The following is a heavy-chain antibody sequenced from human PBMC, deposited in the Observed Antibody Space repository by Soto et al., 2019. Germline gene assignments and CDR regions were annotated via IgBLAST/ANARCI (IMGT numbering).Heavy chain of an antibody. J-gene: IGHJ6*02. CDR1: GFTFSSYS. Sequence: PGGSLRLSCAASGFTFSSYSMNWVRQAPGKGLEWVSSISSSSTYIHYADSVKGRFTISRDNAKNSLYLQMNSLSAEDTAVYYCASQTSGYYYYGMDVWGQGTTVTVSS. CDR2: ISSSSTYI. CDR3: ASQTSGYYYYGMDV. V-gene: IGHV3-21*01.